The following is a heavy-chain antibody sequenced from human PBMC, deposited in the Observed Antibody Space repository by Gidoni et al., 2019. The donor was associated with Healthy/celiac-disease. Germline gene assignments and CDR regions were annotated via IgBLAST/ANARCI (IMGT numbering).Heavy chain of an antibody. CDR2: IYYSGST. D-gene: IGHD2-15*01. J-gene: IGHJ3*02. CDR3: AEGGDIVVVVAARAVGAFDI. Sequence: SIYYSGSTYYNPSLKSRVTISVDTSKNQFSLKLSSVTAADTAVYYCAEGGDIVVVVAARAVGAFDIWGQGTMVTVSS. V-gene: IGHV4-39*01.